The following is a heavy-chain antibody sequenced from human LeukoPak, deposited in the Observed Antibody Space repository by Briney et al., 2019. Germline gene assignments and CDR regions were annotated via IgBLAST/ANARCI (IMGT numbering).Heavy chain of an antibody. V-gene: IGHV3-7*01. CDR1: GFTFSSYW. CDR2: IKQDGSEK. D-gene: IGHD3-9*01. J-gene: IGHJ4*02. CDR3: ARRLYYDIFTGCYFDY. Sequence: PGGSLRLSCVASGFTFSSYWMSWVRQAPGKGLEWVANIKQDGSEKHYVDSVKGRFTISRDNAKNSLYLQMSSLRAEDTAVYYCARRLYYDIFTGCYFDYWGQGTLVTVSS.